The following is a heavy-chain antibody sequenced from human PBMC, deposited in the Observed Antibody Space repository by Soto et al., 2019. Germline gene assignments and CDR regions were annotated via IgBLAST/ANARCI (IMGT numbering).Heavy chain of an antibody. D-gene: IGHD4-17*01. V-gene: IGHV2-5*02. CDR3: AHAGDYDLLTFDH. J-gene: IGHJ4*02. Sequence: GSGPTLEPAQTLTLTCGFSGFSLSSYGMGVAWIRQPPGKALEWLALIYWDDDKRYSPSLKDRLAISKDTSSNQVVLTITNMDPGDTATYFCAHAGDYDLLTFDHWGPGTLVTVSS. CDR2: IYWDDDK. CDR1: GFSLSSYGMG.